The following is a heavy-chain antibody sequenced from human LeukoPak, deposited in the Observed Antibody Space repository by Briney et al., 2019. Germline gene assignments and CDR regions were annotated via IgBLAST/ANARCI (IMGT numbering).Heavy chain of an antibody. J-gene: IGHJ4*02. CDR1: GFSVSSNY. V-gene: IGHV3-66*01. Sequence: GGSLRLSCAASGFSVSSNYMNWVRQAPGKGLEWVSVIYSGGRTDYADSVKGRFTISRDNSKDTLYLQMNSLRAEDTAVYYCARERDYYDSSGYTVVGYFDYWGQGTLVTVSS. CDR3: ARERDYYDSSGYTVVGYFDY. D-gene: IGHD3-22*01. CDR2: IYSGGRT.